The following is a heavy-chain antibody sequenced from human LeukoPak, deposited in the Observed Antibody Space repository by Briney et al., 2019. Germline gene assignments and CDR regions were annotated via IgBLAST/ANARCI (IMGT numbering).Heavy chain of an antibody. J-gene: IGHJ6*03. D-gene: IGHD2-2*01. CDR2: ISSSSSTI. V-gene: IGHV3-48*01. CDR3: AREYQLLLDYYYMDV. Sequence: GGSLRLSCAASGFTFSSYSMNWVRQAPGKGLEWVSYISSSSSTIYYADSVKGRFTISRDNAKNSLYLQMNSLRAEDTAVYYCAREYQLLLDYYYMDVWGKGTTVTVSS. CDR1: GFTFSSYS.